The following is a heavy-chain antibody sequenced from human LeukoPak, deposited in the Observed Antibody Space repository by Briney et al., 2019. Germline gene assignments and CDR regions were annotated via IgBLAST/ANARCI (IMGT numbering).Heavy chain of an antibody. J-gene: IGHJ5*02. V-gene: IGHV4-34*01. Sequence: PSETLSLTCAVYGGSFSGYYWSWIRQPPGKGLEWIGEINHSGSTNYNPSLKSRVTISVDTSKNQFSLKLSSVTAADTAVYYCARTRYCTNGVCRASWFDPWGQRTLVTVSS. D-gene: IGHD2-8*01. CDR2: INHSGST. CDR1: GGSFSGYY. CDR3: ARTRYCTNGVCRASWFDP.